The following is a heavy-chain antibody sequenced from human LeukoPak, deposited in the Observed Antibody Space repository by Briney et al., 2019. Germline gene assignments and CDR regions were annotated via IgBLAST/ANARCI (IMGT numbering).Heavy chain of an antibody. CDR2: INHSGST. Sequence: SETLSLTCAVYGGSFSGYYWSWIRQPPGKGLEWIGEINHSGSTNYNPSLKSRVTISVDTSKNQFSLKLSSVTAADTAVYYCAREGLVGSFDYWGQGTLVTVSS. CDR3: AREGLVGSFDY. J-gene: IGHJ4*02. V-gene: IGHV4-34*01. D-gene: IGHD1-26*01. CDR1: GGSFSGYY.